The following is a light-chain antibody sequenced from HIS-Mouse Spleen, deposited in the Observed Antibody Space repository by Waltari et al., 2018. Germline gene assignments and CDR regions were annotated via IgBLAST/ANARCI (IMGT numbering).Light chain of an antibody. J-gene: IGKJ4*01. CDR3: MQALQTPLT. CDR1: QSLLHSNGYNY. Sequence: IVMTQSPLSLPVTPGEPASISCRSSQSLLHSNGYNYLDWYLQKPGQSPQLLIYLGSNRASGVPARFSGSGSGTDFTLKISRVEAEDVRVYYCMQALQTPLTFGGGTKVEIK. CDR2: LGS. V-gene: IGKV2-28*01.